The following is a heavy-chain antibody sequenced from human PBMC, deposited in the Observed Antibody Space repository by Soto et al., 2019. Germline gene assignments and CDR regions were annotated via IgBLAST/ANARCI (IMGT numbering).Heavy chain of an antibody. CDR2: LTADSDDT. Sequence: EVQLLESGGTLVQPGGSLRLSCVASGFTFSTHTMNWVRQAPGKGLEWVSRLTADSDDTSYADSIKGRFTISRDNSKNNLVPQMNSLRGEVQAIYYCAKGLDQASLDFWGQGALVTVSS. CDR3: AKGLDQASLDF. D-gene: IGHD1-1*01. V-gene: IGHV3-23*01. J-gene: IGHJ4*02. CDR1: GFTFSTHT.